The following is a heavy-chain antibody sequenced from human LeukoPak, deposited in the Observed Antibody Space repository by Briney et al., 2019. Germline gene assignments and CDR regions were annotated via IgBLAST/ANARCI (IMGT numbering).Heavy chain of an antibody. V-gene: IGHV4-31*01. CDR2: IYYSGST. CDR3: ARVGVRGVIPID. CDR1: GGSISSGGYY. Sequence: PSETLSLTCTVSGGSISSGGYYWSWIRQHPGKGLEGIGYIYYSGSTYYNPTLKSPVTISVDTSKNQFSLKLSSVTAADTAVYYCARVGVRGVIPIDWGQGTLVTVSS. D-gene: IGHD3-10*01. J-gene: IGHJ4*02.